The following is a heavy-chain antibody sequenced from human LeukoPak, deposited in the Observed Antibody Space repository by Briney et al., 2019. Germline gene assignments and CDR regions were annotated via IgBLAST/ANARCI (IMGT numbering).Heavy chain of an antibody. D-gene: IGHD3-22*01. CDR1: GFTFSSYS. Sequence: PGGSLRLSRAASGFTFSSYSMNWVRQAPGKGLEWVSSISSSSSYIYYADSVKGRFTISRDNAKNSLYLQMNSLRAGDTAVYYCARDYYNSSGYYYSGHWGQGTLVTVSS. J-gene: IGHJ4*02. V-gene: IGHV3-21*01. CDR2: ISSSSSYI. CDR3: ARDYYNSSGYYYSGH.